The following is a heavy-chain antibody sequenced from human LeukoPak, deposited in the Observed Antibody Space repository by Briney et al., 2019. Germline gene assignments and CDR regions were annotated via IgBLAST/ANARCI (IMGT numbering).Heavy chain of an antibody. Sequence: SGTLSLTCAVSGVSISSSNWWSWVRQPPGKGLEWIGEIYHSGSTNYNPSLKSRVTISVDKSKNQFSLKLSSVTAADTAVYYCARGYCSSTSCYTFDYWGQGTLVTVSS. D-gene: IGHD2-2*02. V-gene: IGHV4-4*02. CDR3: ARGYCSSTSCYTFDY. CDR1: GVSISSSNW. J-gene: IGHJ4*02. CDR2: IYHSGST.